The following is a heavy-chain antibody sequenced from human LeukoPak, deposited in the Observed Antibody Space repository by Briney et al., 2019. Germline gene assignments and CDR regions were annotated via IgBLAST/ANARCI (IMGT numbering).Heavy chain of an antibody. D-gene: IGHD3-16*02. Sequence: SETLSLTCAVYGGSFSGYYWSWIRQPPGKGLEWIGEINHSGSTNYNPSLKSRVTIPVDTSKNQFSLKLSSVTAADTAVYYCARDIVYSYYGMDVWGQGTTVTVSS. CDR3: ARDIVYSYYGMDV. V-gene: IGHV4-34*01. CDR2: INHSGST. CDR1: GGSFSGYY. J-gene: IGHJ6*02.